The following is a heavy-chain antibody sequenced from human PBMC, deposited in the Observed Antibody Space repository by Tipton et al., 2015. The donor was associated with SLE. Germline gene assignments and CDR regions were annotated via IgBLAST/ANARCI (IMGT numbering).Heavy chain of an antibody. CDR3: AREYRIAAAFGYGMDV. D-gene: IGHD6-13*01. CDR1: GFTFSSYW. V-gene: IGHV3-74*01. Sequence: SLRLSCAASGFTFSSYWMHWVRQAPGKGLVWVSRINSDGSSTSYADSVKGRFTISRDNAKNTLYLQMNSLRAEDTAVYYCAREYRIAAAFGYGMDVWGQGTTVTVSS. CDR2: INSDGSST. J-gene: IGHJ6*02.